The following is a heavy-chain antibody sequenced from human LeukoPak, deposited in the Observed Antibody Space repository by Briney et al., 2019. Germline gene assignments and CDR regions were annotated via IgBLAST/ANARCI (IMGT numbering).Heavy chain of an antibody. CDR2: INPGGSST. D-gene: IGHD4-17*01. Sequence: ASVKVSCKASGYTFTSYNIHWVRQAPGQGLEWMGMINPGGSSTTYAQKFQDRVTMTRDTSTSTVYMELSSLRSEDTAVYYCARGGYGDYVAEGDYWGQGTLVTVSS. V-gene: IGHV1-46*01. J-gene: IGHJ4*02. CDR1: GYTFTSYN. CDR3: ARGGYGDYVAEGDY.